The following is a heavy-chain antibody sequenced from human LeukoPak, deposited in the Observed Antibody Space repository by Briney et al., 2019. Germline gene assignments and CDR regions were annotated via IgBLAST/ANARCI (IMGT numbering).Heavy chain of an antibody. D-gene: IGHD6-19*01. CDR1: GFTFSNYG. Sequence: GGSLRLSCAASGFTFSNYGTNWVRQAPGKGLEWISFIGRTVTTIYYAGSVKGRFTISRDNAKNSLSLQMNSLRAEDTAVYYCARDEYTSGWSFDSWGQGTLVTVSS. CDR3: ARDEYTSGWSFDS. J-gene: IGHJ4*02. V-gene: IGHV3-48*01. CDR2: IGRTVTTI.